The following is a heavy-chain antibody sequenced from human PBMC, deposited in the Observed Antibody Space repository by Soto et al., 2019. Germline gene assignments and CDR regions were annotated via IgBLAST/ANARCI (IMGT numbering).Heavy chain of an antibody. V-gene: IGHV4-34*01. CDR2: INHSGST. CDR1: GGSFSGYY. CDR3: ARGGRFLEGLLLTKAYYYGMEV. J-gene: IGHJ6*01. D-gene: IGHD3-3*01. Sequence: SETLSLTCAVYGGSFSGYYWSCIRQPPGKGLEWIVEINHSGSTNYNPSLKSRVTISVDTSKNQFSLKLSSVTAADTAVYYCARGGRFLEGLLLTKAYYYGMEVWGQGTTVTLSS.